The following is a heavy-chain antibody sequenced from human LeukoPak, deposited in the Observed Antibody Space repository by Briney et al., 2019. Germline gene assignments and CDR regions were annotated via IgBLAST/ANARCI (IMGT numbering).Heavy chain of an antibody. Sequence: GGSLRLSCAASGFTVGGHSMNWVRQAPGKGLEWVSCFSISSNIYYADSVKGRFTISRDNAKNSLYLQMNSLRAEDTAVYYCARRGYYDSRDAFDIWGQGTMVTVSS. CDR3: ARRGYYDSRDAFDI. CDR2: FSISSNI. D-gene: IGHD3-22*01. CDR1: GFTVGGHS. V-gene: IGHV3-21*05. J-gene: IGHJ3*02.